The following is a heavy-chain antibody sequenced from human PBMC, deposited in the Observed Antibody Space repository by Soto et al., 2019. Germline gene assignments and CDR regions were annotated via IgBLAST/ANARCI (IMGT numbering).Heavy chain of an antibody. CDR3: AKVRPSLGGKGRGAMDV. CDR1: GFTFKTFA. Sequence: EVQLLESGGGLVQPGGSLRLSCAASGFTFKTFAMSWVRQAPGKGLEWVAAITGFGSTTYYADSLQGRFTVSRDNSNDTLDLHMDSLRADDTAVYYCAKVRPSLGGKGRGAMDVWGQGTTVTVSS. J-gene: IGHJ6*02. CDR2: ITGFGSTT. V-gene: IGHV3-23*01. D-gene: IGHD3-16*01.